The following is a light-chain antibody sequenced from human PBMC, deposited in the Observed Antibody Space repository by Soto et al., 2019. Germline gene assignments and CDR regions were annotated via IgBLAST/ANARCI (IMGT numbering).Light chain of an antibody. CDR3: QQSYSMPRT. CDR2: AAS. J-gene: IGKJ2*01. CDR1: QSISDY. Sequence: DIQMTQSPSSLSAFVGDRVTITCRASQSISDYLNWYQQKPGKAPKLLIYAASSLQSGVPSRFSGSGSETDFTLTFSSLQPEDFATYYCQQSYSMPRTFGQGTKLEIK. V-gene: IGKV1-39*01.